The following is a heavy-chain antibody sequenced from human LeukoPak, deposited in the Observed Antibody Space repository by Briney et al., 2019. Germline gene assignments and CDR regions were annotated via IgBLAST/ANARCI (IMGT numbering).Heavy chain of an antibody. D-gene: IGHD6-19*01. Sequence: PSETLSLTCTVSGGPISSYYWSWIRQPPGKGLEWIGYIYYSGSTNYNPSLKSRVTISVDPSKNQFSLKLNSVTAADTAVYYCAKTVAGYWYFDLWGRGTLVTVSS. CDR3: AKTVAGYWYFDL. V-gene: IGHV4-59*08. CDR2: IYYSGST. CDR1: GGPISSYY. J-gene: IGHJ2*01.